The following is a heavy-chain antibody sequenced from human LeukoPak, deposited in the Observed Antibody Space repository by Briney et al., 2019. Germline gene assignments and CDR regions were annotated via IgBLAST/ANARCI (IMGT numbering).Heavy chain of an antibody. J-gene: IGHJ4*02. CDR1: GFTFSSYA. D-gene: IGHD3-9*01. V-gene: IGHV3-30-3*01. CDR2: ISYDGSNK. Sequence: GGSLRLSCAASGFTFSSYAMHWVRQAPGKGLEWVAVISYDGSNKYYADSVKGRFTISRDNSKNTLYLQMNSLRAEDTAVYYCARDQREVLRYFDWLPPLDYWGQGTLVTASS. CDR3: ARDQREVLRYFDWLPPLDY.